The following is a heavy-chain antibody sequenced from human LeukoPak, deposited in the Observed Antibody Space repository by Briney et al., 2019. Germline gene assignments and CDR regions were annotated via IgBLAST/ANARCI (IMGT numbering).Heavy chain of an antibody. CDR2: ISAYNGNT. V-gene: IGHV1-18*01. D-gene: IGHD5-18*01. CDR1: GYTFTSYG. Sequence: ASVKVSCKASGYTFTSYGISWVRQAPGQGLEWMGWISAYNGNTNYAQKLQGRVTMTTDTSTSTAYMELRSLRSDDTAVYYCASARRGYSYGGYYYYGMDVWGQGTTVTVSS. J-gene: IGHJ6*02. CDR3: ASARRGYSYGGYYYYGMDV.